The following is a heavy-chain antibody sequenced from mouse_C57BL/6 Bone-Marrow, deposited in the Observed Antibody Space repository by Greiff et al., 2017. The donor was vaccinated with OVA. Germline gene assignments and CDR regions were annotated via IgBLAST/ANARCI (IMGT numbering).Heavy chain of an antibody. CDR1: GYTFTSYW. CDR3: ARRDHLLLRPYWYFDV. V-gene: IGHV1-7*01. D-gene: IGHD1-1*01. Sequence: VKLMESGAELAKPGASVKLSCKASGYTFTSYWMHWVKQRTGQGLEWIGYINPSSGYTKYNQKFKDKATLTADKSSSTAYMQLSSLAYEDSAVYYCARRDHLLLRPYWYFDVWGTGTTVTVSS. J-gene: IGHJ1*03. CDR2: INPSSGYT.